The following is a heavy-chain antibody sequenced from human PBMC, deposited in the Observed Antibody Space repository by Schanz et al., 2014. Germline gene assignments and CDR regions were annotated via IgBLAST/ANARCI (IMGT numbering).Heavy chain of an antibody. Sequence: QVQLVESGGGVVQPGRSLRLSCAASGFTFRSYGMHWVRQAPGKGLEWVAATRYDGNNKYYVDSVKGRFTISRDNSKNTLYLQVNSLRAEDTAVYYCVRDLGGDQTDYWGQGTLVTVSS. J-gene: IGHJ4*02. CDR3: VRDLGGDQTDY. D-gene: IGHD4-17*01. CDR2: TRYDGNNK. CDR1: GFTFRSYG. V-gene: IGHV3-33*01.